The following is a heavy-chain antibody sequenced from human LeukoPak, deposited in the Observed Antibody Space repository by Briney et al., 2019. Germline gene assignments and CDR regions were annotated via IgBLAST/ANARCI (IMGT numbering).Heavy chain of an antibody. Sequence: PGGSLRLSCAASGFTFSSYAMSWVRQAPGKGLEWVSAISGSGGSTYYADSVKGRFTISRDNAKNSLYLQMNSLRAEDTAVYYCARDRSYRLDYWGQGTLVTVSS. J-gene: IGHJ4*02. V-gene: IGHV3-23*01. CDR1: GFTFSSYA. D-gene: IGHD1-26*01. CDR2: ISGSGGST. CDR3: ARDRSYRLDY.